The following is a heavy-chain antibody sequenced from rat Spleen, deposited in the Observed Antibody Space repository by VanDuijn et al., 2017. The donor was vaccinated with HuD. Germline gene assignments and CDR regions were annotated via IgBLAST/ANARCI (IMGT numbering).Heavy chain of an antibody. J-gene: IGHJ1*01. CDR2: ISYDGSTT. D-gene: IGHD1-5*01. CDR1: GLSFSNYD. Sequence: EVQLVESGGGAVQPGRSMKLSCAASGLSFSNYDMAWVRQAPTKGLEWVASISYDGSTTYYRDSVKGRFTISRDDGESTLYLQMNSLRSEDTATYYCVRLYNNHGYWYFDFWGPGTTVTVSS. V-gene: IGHV5-22*01. CDR3: VRLYNNHGYWYFDF.